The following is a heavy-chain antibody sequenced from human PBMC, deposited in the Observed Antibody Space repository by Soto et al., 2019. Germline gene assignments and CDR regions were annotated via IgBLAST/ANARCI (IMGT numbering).Heavy chain of an antibody. V-gene: IGHV4-34*01. CDR1: GGPFSGYY. J-gene: IGHJ4*02. Sequence: SETLSLTCAVYGGPFSGYYWTWIRKPPGTGLEWIGEINHSGSTNYNPSLKSRVTISVDTSKNQFSLKLTSVTAADTAVYYCARDKITGLFDYWGQGTLVTVS. CDR3: ARDKITGLFDY. D-gene: IGHD2-8*02. CDR2: INHSGST.